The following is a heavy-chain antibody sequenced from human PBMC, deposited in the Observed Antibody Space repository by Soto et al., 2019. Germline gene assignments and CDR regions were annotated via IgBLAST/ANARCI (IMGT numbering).Heavy chain of an antibody. CDR2: ISYEGGHE. D-gene: IGHD3-22*01. CDR1: YFTPRAFG. J-gene: IGHJ6*01. V-gene: IGHV3-30-3*01. CDR3: LRDLKQKFDNSGYSYGMDA. Sequence: SLRLSFEGSYFTPRAFGGQWIGQVPGKGREGVSVISYEGGHEYYAETVRGRFIISRDNSKNSLYLQMNSLRADDTAIYYCLRDLKQKFDNSGYSYGMDAWGQGTWFTVPS.